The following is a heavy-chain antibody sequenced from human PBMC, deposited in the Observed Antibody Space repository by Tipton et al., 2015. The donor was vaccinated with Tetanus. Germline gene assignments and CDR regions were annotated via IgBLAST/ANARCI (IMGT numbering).Heavy chain of an antibody. Sequence: SLRLSCAASGFTFRNYGMHWVRQAPGRGLEWVAIVWYDGRNKYYADSVEGRFTISRDNSKDTVYLQMNNLRVEDTAVYYCARSESRIAPRIPWGMDIWGQGTTVTVSS. J-gene: IGHJ6*02. CDR3: ARSESRIAPRIPWGMDI. CDR2: VWYDGRNK. CDR1: GFTFRNYG. V-gene: IGHV3-33*01. D-gene: IGHD6-6*01.